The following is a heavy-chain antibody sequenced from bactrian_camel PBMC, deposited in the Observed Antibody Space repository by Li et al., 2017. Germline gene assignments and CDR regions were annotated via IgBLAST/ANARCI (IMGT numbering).Heavy chain of an antibody. V-gene: IGHV3S40*01. CDR2: ISSSGSST. D-gene: IGHD4*01. CDR1: GFTFSTYA. Sequence: EVQLVESGGGLVQPGGSLVLSCAASGFTFSTYAMNWVRQAPGKGFEWVSLISSSGSSTLYADSVKGRFTVSKDNHARAVYLQMDGLIPADTAMYACAAATSCGTIGQRGRALRAEGRGTQVTVS. J-gene: IGHJ4*01.